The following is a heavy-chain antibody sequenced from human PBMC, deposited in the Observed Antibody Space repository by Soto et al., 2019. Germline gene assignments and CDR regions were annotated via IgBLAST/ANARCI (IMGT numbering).Heavy chain of an antibody. CDR3: ARNRVGDGYNSGDY. D-gene: IGHD5-12*01. J-gene: IGHJ4*02. CDR1: GFTFSSYA. CDR2: ISYDGSNK. Sequence: QVQLVESGGGVVQPGRSLRLPCAASGFTFSSYAMHWVRQAPGKGLEWVAVISYDGSNKYYADSVKGRFTISRDNSKNTLYLQMNSLRAEDTAVYYCARNRVGDGYNSGDYWGQGTLVTVSS. V-gene: IGHV3-30-3*01.